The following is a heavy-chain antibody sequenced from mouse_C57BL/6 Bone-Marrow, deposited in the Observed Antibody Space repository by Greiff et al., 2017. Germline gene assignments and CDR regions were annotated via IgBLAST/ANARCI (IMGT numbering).Heavy chain of an antibody. D-gene: IGHD2-4*01. J-gene: IGHJ3*01. CDR2: IRNTANGYTT. Sequence: EVKLVESGGGLVQPGGSLSLSCAASGFTFTDYYMSWVRQPPGKALEWLGFIRNTANGYTTEYSASVKGRFTISRDNSQSILYRQMNALRAEDSATYYCARCIYYDSPWFAYWGQGTLVTVSA. CDR1: GFTFTDYY. V-gene: IGHV7-3*01. CDR3: ARCIYYDSPWFAY.